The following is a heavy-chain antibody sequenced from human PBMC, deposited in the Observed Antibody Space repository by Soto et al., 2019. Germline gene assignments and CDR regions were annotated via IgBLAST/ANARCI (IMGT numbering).Heavy chain of an antibody. J-gene: IGHJ4*02. CDR3: ATSGVLMITFGGVIVGEFDY. CDR1: GFTFSSYA. D-gene: IGHD3-16*02. V-gene: IGHV3-23*01. Sequence: EVQLLGSGGGLVQPGGSLRLSCAASGFTFSSYAMSWVRQAPGKGLEWVSAIRGSGGSTYYADSVKGRFTISRDNSKNTLYLQMNSLRAEDTAVYYCATSGVLMITFGGVIVGEFDYWGQGTLVTVSS. CDR2: IRGSGGST.